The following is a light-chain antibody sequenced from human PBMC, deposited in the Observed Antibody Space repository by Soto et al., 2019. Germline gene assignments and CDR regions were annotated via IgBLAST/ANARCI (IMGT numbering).Light chain of an antibody. J-gene: IGKJ2*01. CDR2: GAS. CDR3: QQYNNWPPYT. CDR1: QSVSSN. V-gene: IGKV3-15*01. Sequence: EIVMTQSPATLSVSPGERVTLSCRASQSVSSNLAWYQQKPGQAPRLLIYGASTRATGIPARFSGSGPGTDFTLTISSLQSEDFAVYYCQQYNNWPPYTFGQGTKLEIK.